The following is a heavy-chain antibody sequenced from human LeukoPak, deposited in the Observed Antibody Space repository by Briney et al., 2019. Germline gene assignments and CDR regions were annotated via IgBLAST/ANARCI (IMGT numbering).Heavy chain of an antibody. CDR2: TSASGLST. J-gene: IGHJ4*02. Sequence: PGGSLRLSCAASGFTFSRYAMSWVRRAPRKGLEWVSSTSASGLSTYHADSVKGRFSISRDNSKNTLYLQMDSLRGEDTAVYYCAKDFRIGYSAHFDYWGQGALVTVSS. V-gene: IGHV3-23*01. CDR1: GFTFSRYA. CDR3: AKDFRIGYSAHFDY. D-gene: IGHD2-21*01.